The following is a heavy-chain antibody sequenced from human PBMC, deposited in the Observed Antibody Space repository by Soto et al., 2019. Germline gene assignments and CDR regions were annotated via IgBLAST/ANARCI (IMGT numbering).Heavy chain of an antibody. Sequence: RQPPGKGLECIGSIYYSGSTYYNPSLKSRVSISVDTPKNKFSLKLLPVTAADTAVYYRARRFGNYDAETGYYFSYFAYWGHGTLVTVS. CDR3: ARRFGNYDAETGYYFSYFAY. CDR2: IYYSGST. J-gene: IGHJ4*01. D-gene: IGHD3-9*01. V-gene: IGHV4-39*01.